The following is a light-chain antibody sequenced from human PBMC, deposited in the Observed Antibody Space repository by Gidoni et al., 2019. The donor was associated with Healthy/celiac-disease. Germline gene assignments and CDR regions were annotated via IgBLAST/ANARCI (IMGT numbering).Light chain of an antibody. J-gene: IGKJ2*04. CDR2: KAS. Sequence: DIQIPQSPSTLSASVGDRVTITCRASQSISSWLAWYQQKPGKAPKLLIDKASSLESGVPSRFSGSGAGTEFTLTISSLQPDDFATYYCQQYNSYLCSFGQGTKLEIK. CDR1: QSISSW. CDR3: QQYNSYLCS. V-gene: IGKV1-5*03.